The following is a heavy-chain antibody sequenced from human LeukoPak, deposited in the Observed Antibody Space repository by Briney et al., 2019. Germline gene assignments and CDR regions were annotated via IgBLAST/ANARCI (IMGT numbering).Heavy chain of an antibody. CDR1: GYTFTHYG. CDR2: ISGFNGNT. V-gene: IGHV1-18*01. J-gene: IGHJ4*02. CDR3: ARDVSAGNSEFFDY. D-gene: IGHD4-23*01. Sequence: ASVTVSCKASGYTFTHYGINWVRQAPGQGLEWMGWISGFNGNTNYAQKLQGRLTMTTDTSTSTAYMELRSLRSDDTALYYCARDVSAGNSEFFDYWGQGTLVTVSS.